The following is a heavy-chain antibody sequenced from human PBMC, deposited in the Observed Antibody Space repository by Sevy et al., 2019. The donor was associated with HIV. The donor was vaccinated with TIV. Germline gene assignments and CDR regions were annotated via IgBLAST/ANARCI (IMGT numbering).Heavy chain of an antibody. CDR2: ISSSSSYI. D-gene: IGHD4-17*01. Sequence: GGSLRLSCAGSGFTFNSHTMNWVRQAPGKGLEWVSSISSSSSYIYYGDSVKGRFTISRDNAKSSLFLQMNSLRAEDTAIYFCARVKDYGDYGAFDIWGQGTMVTVS. CDR3: ARVKDYGDYGAFDI. V-gene: IGHV3-21*01. CDR1: GFTFNSHT. J-gene: IGHJ3*02.